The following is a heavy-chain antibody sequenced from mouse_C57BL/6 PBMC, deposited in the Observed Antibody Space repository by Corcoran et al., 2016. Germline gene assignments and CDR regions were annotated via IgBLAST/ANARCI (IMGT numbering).Heavy chain of an antibody. CDR3: ARDGSSYDYFDY. J-gene: IGHJ2*01. CDR1: GYTFTTYG. Sequence: QIQLVQSGPELKKPGETVKISCKASGYTFTTYGMSWVKQAPGKGLKWMGWINTYSGVPTYADDFKGRFVFSLETSASTAYLQINNLKNEDTATYFCARDGSSYDYFDYWGQGTTLTVSS. CDR2: INTYSGVP. D-gene: IGHD1-1*01. V-gene: IGHV9-3*01.